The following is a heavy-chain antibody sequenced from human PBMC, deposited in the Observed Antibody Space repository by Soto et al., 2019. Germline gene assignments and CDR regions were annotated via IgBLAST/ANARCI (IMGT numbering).Heavy chain of an antibody. CDR1: GDIFTNND. D-gene: IGHD3-16*01. CDR2: MNPGSGDT. CDR3: ARKATFGLLKWFKP. Sequence: ASVKVSCKASGDIFTNNDVSWVRQATGQGREWMGWMNPGSGDTGYAQKFQGRVTMTRDISIATAYMELSSLRSDDTAIYYCARKATFGLLKWFKPWGEGTQVTVSS. J-gene: IGHJ5*02. V-gene: IGHV1-8*01.